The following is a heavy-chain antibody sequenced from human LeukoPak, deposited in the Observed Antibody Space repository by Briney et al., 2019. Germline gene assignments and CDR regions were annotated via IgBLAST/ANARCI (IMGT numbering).Heavy chain of an antibody. V-gene: IGHV3-53*01. Sequence: GGSLRLSCAASGFTVSSNYMSWVRQAPGKGLEWVSVIYSGGSTYSADSVKGRFTISRDNSKNTLYLQMNSLRAEDTAVYYCTRRVAAAGNEGFDPWGQGTLVTVSS. D-gene: IGHD6-13*01. CDR3: TRRVAAAGNEGFDP. CDR1: GFTVSSNY. CDR2: IYSGGST. J-gene: IGHJ5*02.